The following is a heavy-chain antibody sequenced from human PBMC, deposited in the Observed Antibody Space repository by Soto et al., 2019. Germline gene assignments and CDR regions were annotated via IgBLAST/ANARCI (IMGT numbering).Heavy chain of an antibody. CDR1: GYSFTDYH. D-gene: IGHD1-1*01. V-gene: IGHV1-2*04. Sequence: ASVKVSCKASGYSFTDYHIHWVRQAPGQGLEWLGRINPKSGGTSTAQKFQGWVTMTTDTSISTASIELTRLTSDDTAVYYCARELPQRQGRNMDVWGQGTTVTVSS. CDR3: ARELPQRQGRNMDV. J-gene: IGHJ6*02. CDR2: INPKSGGT.